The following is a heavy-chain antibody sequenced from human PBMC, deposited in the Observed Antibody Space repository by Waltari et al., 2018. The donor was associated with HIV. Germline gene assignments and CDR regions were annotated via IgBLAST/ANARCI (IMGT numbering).Heavy chain of an antibody. V-gene: IGHV3-7*01. Sequence: EVQLVESGGGLVQPEGSLRLSCAASEFTFRNYWMRWVRQAPGKGLEWVANIKQDGSEKHYADSVKGRFTISRDNAKNSLFLQMESLRVEDTAVYFCARANFYDYWGQGVLVTVSS. CDR3: ARANFYDY. CDR1: EFTFRNYW. J-gene: IGHJ4*02. CDR2: IKQDGSEK.